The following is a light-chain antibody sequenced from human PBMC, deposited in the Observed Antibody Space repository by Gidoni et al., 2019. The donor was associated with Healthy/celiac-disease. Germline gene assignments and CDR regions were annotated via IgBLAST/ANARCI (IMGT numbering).Light chain of an antibody. CDR2: GNN. V-gene: IGLV1-40*01. Sequence: QSVLTQPPSVSGAPVQRVTISCTGARSNIGAGYDVHWYQQLPGSAPKLLIFGNNNRPSGVRDRFSSSKSGASASLAITGLQAEDEADYYCQSFDSGLSGPVVFGGGTKLTVL. CDR3: QSFDSGLSGPVV. CDR1: RSNIGAGYD. J-gene: IGLJ2*01.